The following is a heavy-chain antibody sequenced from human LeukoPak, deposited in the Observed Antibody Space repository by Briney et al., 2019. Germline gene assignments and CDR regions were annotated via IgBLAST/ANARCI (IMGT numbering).Heavy chain of an antibody. J-gene: IGHJ5*02. D-gene: IGHD5-24*01. Sequence: GASVKVSCKASGYTFTSYDINWVRQATGQGLEWMGWTNPNSGNTGYAQKFQGRVTMTRDTSISTAYMELSSLRSEDTAVYYCARGGVEMATIFNWFDPWGQGTLVTVSS. CDR1: GYTFTSYD. CDR2: TNPNSGNT. V-gene: IGHV1-8*01. CDR3: ARGGVEMATIFNWFDP.